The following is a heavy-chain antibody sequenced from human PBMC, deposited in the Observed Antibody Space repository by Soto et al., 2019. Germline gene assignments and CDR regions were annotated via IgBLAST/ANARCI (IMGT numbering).Heavy chain of an antibody. CDR1: GYTFTSYA. J-gene: IGHJ4*02. V-gene: IGHV7-4-1*01. CDR3: AREEDDQTSQFDY. CDR2: INTNTGNP. D-gene: IGHD3-3*01. Sequence: TSVKVSCKASGYTFTSYAMHWVRQAPGQGLEWMGWINTNTGNPTYAQGFTGRFVFSLDTSVSTAYLQICSLKAEDTAVYYCAREEDDQTSQFDYWGQGTLVTVSS.